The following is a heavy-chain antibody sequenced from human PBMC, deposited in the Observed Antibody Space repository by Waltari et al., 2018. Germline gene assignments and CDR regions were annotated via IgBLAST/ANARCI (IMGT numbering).Heavy chain of an antibody. CDR2: ISSSGSTI. Sequence: EVQLVESGGGLVQPGGSLRLSCAASGFTFSSYEMNWVRQAPGKGLEWVSYISSSGSTIYYADSVKGRFTISRDNAKNSLYLQMNSLRAEDTAVYYCASIMTTVVPYFDYWGQGTLVTVSS. V-gene: IGHV3-48*03. J-gene: IGHJ4*02. CDR1: GFTFSSYE. D-gene: IGHD4-17*01. CDR3: ASIMTTVVPYFDY.